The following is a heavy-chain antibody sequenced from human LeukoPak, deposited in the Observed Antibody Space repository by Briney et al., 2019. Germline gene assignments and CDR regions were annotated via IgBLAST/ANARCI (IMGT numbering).Heavy chain of an antibody. CDR3: ARSAARLRYYYAMDV. Sequence: PGGSLRLSCAASGFTFSSHEMNWVRQPPGKGLEWVSYISSGGSTIYYADSVKGRFTVSRHNSKNTLYLQMSSLRAEDTAVYFCARSAARLRYYYAMDVWGQGTTVTVCS. CDR2: ISSGGSTI. J-gene: IGHJ6*02. CDR1: GFTFSSHE. D-gene: IGHD6-6*01. V-gene: IGHV3-48*03.